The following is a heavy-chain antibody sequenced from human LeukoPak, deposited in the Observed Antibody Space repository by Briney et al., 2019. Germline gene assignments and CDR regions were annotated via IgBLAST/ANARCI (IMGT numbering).Heavy chain of an antibody. CDR3: ASSVWAAHYFDY. J-gene: IGHJ4*02. Sequence: GRSLRLSCAASGFTVSRNYMSWVRQAPGKGLEWVSVIYSSGSTYYADSVKGRFTISRDNSKNTLYLQMNSLRAEYTAVYYCASSVWAAHYFDYWGQGTLVTVSS. CDR1: GFTVSRNY. D-gene: IGHD5/OR15-5a*01. CDR2: IYSSGST. V-gene: IGHV3-53*01.